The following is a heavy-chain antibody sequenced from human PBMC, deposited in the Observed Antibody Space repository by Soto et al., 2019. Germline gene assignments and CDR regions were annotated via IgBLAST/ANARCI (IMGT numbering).Heavy chain of an antibody. D-gene: IGHD2-8*01. V-gene: IGHV4-59*01. CDR3: ARQYCTNGVCYRGGEDYYYGMDV. J-gene: IGHJ6*02. CDR2: IYYSGRT. CDR1: GGSISSYY. Sequence: PSETLSLTCTVSGGSISSYYWSWIRQPPGKGLEWIGYIYYSGRTNYNPSLKSRVTISVDTSKNQFSLKLSSVTAADTAVHYCARQYCTNGVCYRGGEDYYYGMDVWGQGTTVTVSS.